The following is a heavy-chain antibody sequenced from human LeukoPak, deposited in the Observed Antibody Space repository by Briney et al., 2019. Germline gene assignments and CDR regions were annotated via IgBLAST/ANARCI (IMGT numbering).Heavy chain of an antibody. Sequence: PSETLSLTCAVYGGSFSGYYWSWIRQPPGKGLEWIEEINHSGSTNYNPSLKSRVTISVDTSKNQFSLKLSSVTAADTAVYYCAGFKPLGYCSGGSCYSDFGYWGQGTLVTVSS. J-gene: IGHJ4*02. CDR1: GGSFSGYY. D-gene: IGHD2-15*01. CDR3: AGFKPLGYCSGGSCYSDFGY. V-gene: IGHV4-34*01. CDR2: INHSGST.